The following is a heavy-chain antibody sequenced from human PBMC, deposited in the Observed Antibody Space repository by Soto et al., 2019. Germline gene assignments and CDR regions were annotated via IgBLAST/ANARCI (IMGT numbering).Heavy chain of an antibody. CDR2: INHGGST. V-gene: IGHV4-34*02. J-gene: IGHJ3*01. Sequence: LQQWGAGLLKPSETLSLTCGVYAGSFSGFYWTWIRQPPGQGLEWIGEINHGGSTNQNPALKSGVTMSVDTSKNQFSLKLGSVTAADTAVYFCARGDTVTGKNVFDFWGQGTMVTVSS. CDR1: AGSFSGFY. CDR3: ARGDTVTGKNVFDF. D-gene: IGHD2-21*02.